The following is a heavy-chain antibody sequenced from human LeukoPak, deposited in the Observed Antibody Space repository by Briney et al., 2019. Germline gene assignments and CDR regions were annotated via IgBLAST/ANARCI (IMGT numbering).Heavy chain of an antibody. CDR2: INPSGGST. Sequence: ASVKVSCKASGYTFTSYYMHWVRQAPGQGLELMGIINPSGGSTSYAQKFQGRVTMTRDTSTSTVYMELSSLRSEDTAVYYCARDGTSGSYYGSLDYWGQGTLVTVSS. D-gene: IGHD1-26*01. J-gene: IGHJ4*02. CDR3: ARDGTSGSYYGSLDY. V-gene: IGHV1-46*01. CDR1: GYTFTSYY.